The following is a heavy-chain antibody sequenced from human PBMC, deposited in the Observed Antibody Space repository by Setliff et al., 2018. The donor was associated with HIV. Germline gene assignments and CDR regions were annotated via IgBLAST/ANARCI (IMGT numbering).Heavy chain of an antibody. Sequence: ASVKVSCKASGYTFTSYGITWVRQAPGQGLEWMGWISTYNGNTHYAQKLQGRVTMTTDTSTSTAYMELRSLRSDDTAMYYCARGALPYYDILTGYYHPLYMDVWGKGTTVTVSS. V-gene: IGHV1-18*01. CDR2: ISTYNGNT. J-gene: IGHJ6*03. CDR3: ARGALPYYDILTGYYHPLYMDV. CDR1: GYTFTSYG. D-gene: IGHD3-9*01.